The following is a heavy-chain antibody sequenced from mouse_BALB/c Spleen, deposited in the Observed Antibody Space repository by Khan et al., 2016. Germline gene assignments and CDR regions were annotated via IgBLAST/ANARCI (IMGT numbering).Heavy chain of an antibody. CDR1: GYSFTGYY. CDR2: INPNNGGS. D-gene: IGHD1-1*01. CDR3: LRDAMDY. Sequence: EVQLQESGPDLVKPGASVKISCKASGYSFTGYYMYWVKQSHEKSLEWIGRINPNNGGSYSNQKFKGKAILTVDKSSSTAYMELRSLTSEDSAVYDCLRDAMDYWGQGTSVTVSS. V-gene: IGHV1-18*01. J-gene: IGHJ4*01.